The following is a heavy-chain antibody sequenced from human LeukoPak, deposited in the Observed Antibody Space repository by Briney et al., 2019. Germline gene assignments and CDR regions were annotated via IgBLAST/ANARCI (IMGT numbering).Heavy chain of an antibody. CDR2: IYYSGNT. J-gene: IGHJ6*02. V-gene: IGHV4-59*08. CDR3: ARRHTGSGRMDV. Sequence: SETLSLTCTVSGGSISSDYWSWIRQPPGKGLEWIGNIYYSGNTISNPSLKSRVTLSVDRFKNQFSLKVTSATAADTAVYYCARRHTGSGRMDVWGQGTTVTVS. D-gene: IGHD3-10*01. CDR1: GGSISSDY.